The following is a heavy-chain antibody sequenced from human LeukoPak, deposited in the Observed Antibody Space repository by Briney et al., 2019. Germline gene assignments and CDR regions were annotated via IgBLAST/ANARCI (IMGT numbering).Heavy chain of an antibody. D-gene: IGHD2-15*01. CDR1: GFTCSSSA. J-gene: IGHJ4*02. CDR2: ISNNGGYT. V-gene: IGHV3-23*01. CDR3: AKQLGYCSDGSCYFPY. Sequence: GGSLRLSCAASGFTCSSSAMSWVRQAPGKGLEWVSAISNNGGYTYYADSVQGRFTISRDNSKSTLCLQMNSLRAEDTAVYYCAKQLGYCSDGSCYFPYWGQGTLVTVSS.